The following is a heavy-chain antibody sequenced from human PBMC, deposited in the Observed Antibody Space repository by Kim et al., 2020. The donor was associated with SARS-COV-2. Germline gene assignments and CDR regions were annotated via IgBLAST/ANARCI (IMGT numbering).Heavy chain of an antibody. V-gene: IGHV3-7*04. J-gene: IGHJ4*02. D-gene: IGHD6-19*01. CDR3: ARADSSGWAYFDY. Sequence: KGRSTIASDNAKNTLYLQMTSLSDGETAVYYCARADSSGWAYFDYWGQGTLVTVSS.